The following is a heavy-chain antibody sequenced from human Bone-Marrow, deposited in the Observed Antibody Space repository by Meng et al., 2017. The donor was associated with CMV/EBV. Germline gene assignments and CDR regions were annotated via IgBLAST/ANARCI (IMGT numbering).Heavy chain of an antibody. CDR1: GGSISSGYY. Sequence: SETLSFTCTVSGGSISSGYYWGWIRQPPGKGLEWIGSIYHSGSTYYNPSLKSRVTISVDTAKNQVSLKLSYVTAADTAVYYCARKIKDDYKGGYYFDYWDQGTLATVSS. D-gene: IGHD4/OR15-4a*01. CDR2: IYHSGST. CDR3: ARKIKDDYKGGYYFDY. J-gene: IGHJ4*02. V-gene: IGHV4-38-2*02.